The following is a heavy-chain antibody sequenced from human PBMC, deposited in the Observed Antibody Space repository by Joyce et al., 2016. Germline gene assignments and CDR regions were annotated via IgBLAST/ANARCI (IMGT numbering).Heavy chain of an antibody. J-gene: IGHJ3*02. V-gene: IGHV4-59*01. Sequence: QVQLQESGPGLEKPSETLSLTCIVSGASINTYYWNWIRQPPGRGLEWIRYVHHTGRSKYNPSLMSRVTMSVDTSKSQVSLKLTAVTAADTAIYYCARWSEGLRAFEIWGQGTGVTVSS. CDR2: VHHTGRS. CDR1: GASINTYY. CDR3: ARWSEGLRAFEI.